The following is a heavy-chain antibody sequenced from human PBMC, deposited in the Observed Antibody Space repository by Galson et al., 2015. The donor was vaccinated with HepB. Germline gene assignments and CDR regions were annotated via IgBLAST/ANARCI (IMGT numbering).Heavy chain of an antibody. D-gene: IGHD5-12*01. J-gene: IGHJ4*02. V-gene: IGHV4-34*01. CDR3: ARGYIIVATIFDY. CDR2: INHSGST. Sequence: ETLSLTCAVYGGSFSGYYWSWIRQPPGKGLEWIGEINHSGSTNYNPSLKSRVTISVDTSKNQFSLKLSSVTAADTAVYYCARGYIIVATIFDYWGQGTLVTVSS. CDR1: GGSFSGYY.